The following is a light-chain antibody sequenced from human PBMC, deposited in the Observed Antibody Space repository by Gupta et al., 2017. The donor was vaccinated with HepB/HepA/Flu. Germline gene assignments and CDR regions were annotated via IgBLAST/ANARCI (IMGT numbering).Light chain of an antibody. CDR3: QSYDSSLSGSLVV. CDR2: GNS. V-gene: IGLV1-40*01. Sequence: QSVLTQPPSVSGAPGQRVTISCTGRSSNIGAGYDVHWYQQLPGTAPKLLIYGNSNRPSGFPDRFSGSKSGTSASLAITGLQAEDEADDYCQSYDSSLSGSLVVFGGGTKLTVL. CDR1: SSNIGAGYD. J-gene: IGLJ2*01.